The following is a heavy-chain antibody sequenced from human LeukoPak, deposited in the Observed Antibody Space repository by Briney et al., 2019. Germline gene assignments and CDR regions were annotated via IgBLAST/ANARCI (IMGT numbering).Heavy chain of an antibody. V-gene: IGHV1-69*13. CDR2: IIPIFGTA. CDR3: ARMAVTTNWFDP. D-gene: IGHD4-11*01. CDR1: GGTFSSYA. J-gene: IGHJ5*02. Sequence: ASAKVSCKASGGTFSSYAISWVRQAPGQGLEWMGGIIPIFGTANYAQKFQGRVTITADESTSTAYMELSSLRSEDTAVYYCARMAVTTNWFDPWGQGTLVTVSS.